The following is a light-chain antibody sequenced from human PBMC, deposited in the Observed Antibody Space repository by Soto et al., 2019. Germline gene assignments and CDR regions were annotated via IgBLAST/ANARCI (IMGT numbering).Light chain of an antibody. J-gene: IGLJ3*02. CDR1: SSDLGAYKY. Sequence: QSVLTQPASVSGSPGQSITISCTGTSSDLGAYKYVSWYQHHPGKAPKLIIYEVTNRPSGVSSRFSGSKSGNTPSLTISGLQAEDEADYYCSTYTSTNTWVFGGGTKVTVL. V-gene: IGLV2-14*01. CDR3: STYTSTNTWV. CDR2: EVT.